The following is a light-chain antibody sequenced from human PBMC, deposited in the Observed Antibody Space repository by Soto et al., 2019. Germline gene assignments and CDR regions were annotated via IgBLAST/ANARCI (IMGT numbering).Light chain of an antibody. CDR3: QQYYSWPRGT. V-gene: IGKV3D-15*01. CDR1: QSVSSN. Sequence: EIVLTQSPGTLSLSPGEVATLSVSASQSVSSNLACYQQKPGQPPRLLIYDISTRATGIPTRFSGGGSGTEFTLTISSLQSADFGVYYCQQYYSWPRGTFGQGTKVDIK. CDR2: DIS. J-gene: IGKJ1*01.